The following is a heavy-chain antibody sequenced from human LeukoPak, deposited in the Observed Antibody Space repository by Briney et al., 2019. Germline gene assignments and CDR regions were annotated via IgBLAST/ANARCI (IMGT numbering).Heavy chain of an antibody. CDR2: INPNSGGT. J-gene: IGHJ6*03. D-gene: IGHD6-19*01. CDR3: ARGPPFAGKQWLVQWSYYYYYMDV. V-gene: IGHV1-2*02. Sequence: ASVKVSCKASGYTFTGYYMHWVRQAPGQGLEWMGWINPNSGGTNYAQKFQGRVTMTRDTSISTAYMELSRLRSDDTAVYYCARGPPFAGKQWLVQWSYYYYYMDVWGKGTTVTISS. CDR1: GYTFTGYY.